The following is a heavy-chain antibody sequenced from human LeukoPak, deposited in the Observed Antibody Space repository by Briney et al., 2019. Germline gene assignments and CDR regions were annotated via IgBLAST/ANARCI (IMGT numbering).Heavy chain of an antibody. D-gene: IGHD6-13*01. V-gene: IGHV1-18*01. J-gene: IGHJ4*02. CDR1: GYSFSDYT. Sequence: APVKVSCKASGYSFSDYTLTWVRQAPGQGLEWLGWISVYNGDIEYAQKFQGRVTMTTDTSTGTAYMEMRNLRSDDTAVYYCARSRIAAAGRSSRAFDYWGQGTLVTVSS. CDR3: ARSRIAAAGRSSRAFDY. CDR2: ISVYNGDI.